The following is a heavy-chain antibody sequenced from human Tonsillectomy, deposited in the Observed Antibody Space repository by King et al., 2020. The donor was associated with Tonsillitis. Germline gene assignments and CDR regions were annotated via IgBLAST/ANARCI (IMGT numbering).Heavy chain of an antibody. Sequence: QLQESGPGLVKPSETLSLTCTVSGGSISSYYWSWIRQPPGKGLEWIGYIYYSGSTKYNPSLKSRVTISVDTSKNQFSLKLSSVTAADTAVYYCARTSMEGASHFDYWGQGTLVTVSS. CDR2: IYYSGST. CDR3: ARTSMEGASHFDY. J-gene: IGHJ4*02. D-gene: IGHD1-26*01. CDR1: GGSISSYY. V-gene: IGHV4-59*01.